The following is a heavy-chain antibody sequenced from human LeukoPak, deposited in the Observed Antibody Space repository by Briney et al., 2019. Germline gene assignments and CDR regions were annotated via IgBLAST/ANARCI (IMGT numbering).Heavy chain of an antibody. D-gene: IGHD4-17*01. V-gene: IGHV1-69*05. J-gene: IGHJ3*02. CDR3: ARDRATTVTKSFAFDI. CDR1: GGTFSSYA. Sequence: SVKVSCKASGGTFSSYAISWVRQAPGQGLEWMGGIIPIFGTANYAQKFQGRVTITTDESTGTAYMELISLRSEDTAIYYCARDRATTVTKSFAFDIWGQGTMVTVSS. CDR2: IIPIFGTA.